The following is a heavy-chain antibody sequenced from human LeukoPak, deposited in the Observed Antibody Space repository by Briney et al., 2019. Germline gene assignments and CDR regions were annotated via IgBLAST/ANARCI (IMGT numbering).Heavy chain of an antibody. J-gene: IGHJ4*02. D-gene: IGHD4/OR15-4a*01. CDR3: ARRAGAYSHPYDY. Sequence: GGSLRLSCAASGFTVSGNYMSWVRQAPGKGVEWVSVIYSGGSTYYADSVKGRFTISRDNSKNTLYLQMNSLRAEDTAVYCCARRAGAYSHPYDYWGQGTLVTVSS. V-gene: IGHV3-53*01. CDR1: GFTVSGNY. CDR2: IYSGGST.